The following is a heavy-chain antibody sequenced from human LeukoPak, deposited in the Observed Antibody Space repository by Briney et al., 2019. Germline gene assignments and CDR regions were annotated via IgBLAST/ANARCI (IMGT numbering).Heavy chain of an antibody. V-gene: IGHV4-30-2*01. J-gene: IGHJ4*02. CDR3: ARVNSGYEMYYFDY. CDR2: IYHSGGT. Sequence: SETLSLTCAVSGGSISSGGYSWSWIRQPPGKGLEWIGYIYHSGGTYYNPSLKSRVTISVDRSKNQFSLKLSSVTAADTAVYYCARVNSGYEMYYFDYWGQGTLVTVSS. CDR1: GGSISSGGYS. D-gene: IGHD5-12*01.